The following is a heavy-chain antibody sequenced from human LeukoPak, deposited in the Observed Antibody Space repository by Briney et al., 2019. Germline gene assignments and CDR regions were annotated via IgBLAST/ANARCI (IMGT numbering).Heavy chain of an antibody. J-gene: IGHJ3*02. Sequence: SETLSLTCTVSGGSISSSSYYWGWIRQPPGKGLEWIGSIYYSGSTYYNPSLKSSATISVDTSKIQFSLKLSSVTAADTAVYYCARGGQYDYYDSSGYYYFDAFDIWGQGTMVTVSS. CDR1: GGSISSSSYY. V-gene: IGHV4-39*07. CDR3: ARGGQYDYYDSSGYYYFDAFDI. CDR2: IYYSGST. D-gene: IGHD3-22*01.